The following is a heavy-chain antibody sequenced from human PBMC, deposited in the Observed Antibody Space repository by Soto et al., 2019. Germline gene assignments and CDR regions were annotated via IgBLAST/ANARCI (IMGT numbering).Heavy chain of an antibody. J-gene: IGHJ4*02. CDR1: GFTVSNNY. Sequence: GGSLRLSCAASGFTVSNNYMSWVRQAPGKGLEWVSIIYSSGSTYYADSVKGRFTISRDNSKNTLYLQMNSLRAEDTAVYYCARAYSSGWDYWGQGTLVTVSS. D-gene: IGHD6-19*01. V-gene: IGHV3-53*01. CDR3: ARAYSSGWDY. CDR2: IYSSGST.